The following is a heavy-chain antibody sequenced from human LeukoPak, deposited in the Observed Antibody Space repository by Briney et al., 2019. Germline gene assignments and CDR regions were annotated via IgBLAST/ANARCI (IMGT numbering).Heavy chain of an antibody. V-gene: IGHV4-39*07. D-gene: IGHD3-3*02. CDR3: ARDSMTNDAFDI. CDR1: GGSISSSSYY. Sequence: SETLSLTCTVSGGSISSSSYYWGWIRQPPGKGLEWIGSIYYSGSTYYNPSLKSRVTISVDTSKNQFSLKLSSVTAADTAVYYCARDSMTNDAFDIWGQGTMVTVSS. J-gene: IGHJ3*02. CDR2: IYYSGST.